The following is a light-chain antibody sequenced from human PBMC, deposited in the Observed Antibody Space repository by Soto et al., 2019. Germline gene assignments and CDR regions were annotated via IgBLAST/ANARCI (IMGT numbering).Light chain of an antibody. Sequence: EIVLTQSPATLSVSPGERASLSCRASQSVGNYLAWYQRKAGQAPRLLIYHVSTRATGIPARFSGSGSGTEFTLTINSLQSEDFAVYYCQQHNQWPITFGGGTKVDIK. V-gene: IGKV3D-15*01. CDR3: QQHNQWPIT. J-gene: IGKJ4*01. CDR1: QSVGNY. CDR2: HVS.